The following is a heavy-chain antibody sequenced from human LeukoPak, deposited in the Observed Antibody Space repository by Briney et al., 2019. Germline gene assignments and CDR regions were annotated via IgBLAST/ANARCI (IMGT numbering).Heavy chain of an antibody. V-gene: IGHV1-69*13. J-gene: IGHJ4*02. D-gene: IGHD6-19*01. CDR2: IIPIFGTA. Sequence: SVKVSCKASGGTFSSYAISWVRQAPGQGLEWMGGIIPIFGTANYAQKFQGRVTITADESTSTAYMELSSLRSEDTAVYYCARAPVAVAGLDYWGQGTLVTVSS. CDR1: GGTFSSYA. CDR3: ARAPVAVAGLDY.